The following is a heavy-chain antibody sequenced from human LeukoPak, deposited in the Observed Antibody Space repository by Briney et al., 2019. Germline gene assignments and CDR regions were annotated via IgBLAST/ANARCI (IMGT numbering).Heavy chain of an antibody. CDR3: AKARSNDF. Sequence: GGSLRLSCAASGFTFSSYAMSWVRQAPGKGLEWVSGISGGGGSTFYADSVKGRFTISRDNSKSTLYLHMNSLRAEDTAVYYCAKARSNDFWGQGTLVTVSS. V-gene: IGHV3-23*01. J-gene: IGHJ4*02. D-gene: IGHD4-11*01. CDR2: ISGGGGST. CDR1: GFTFSSYA.